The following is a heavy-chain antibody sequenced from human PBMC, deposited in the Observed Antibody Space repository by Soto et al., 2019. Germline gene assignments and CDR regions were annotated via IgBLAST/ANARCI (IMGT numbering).Heavy chain of an antibody. CDR3: AKGHRLAAAGYDAFDI. CDR2: ISGSGGST. D-gene: IGHD6-13*01. CDR1: GFTFSSYA. V-gene: IGHV3-23*01. Sequence: GVLRLSCAASGFTFSSYAMSWVRQAPGKGLEWVSAISGSGGSTYYADSVKGRFTISRDNSKNTLYLQMNSLRAEDTAVYYCAKGHRLAAAGYDAFDIWGQGTMVTVSS. J-gene: IGHJ3*02.